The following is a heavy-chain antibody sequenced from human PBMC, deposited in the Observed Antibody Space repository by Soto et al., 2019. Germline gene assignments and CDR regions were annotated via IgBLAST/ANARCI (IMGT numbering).Heavy chain of an antibody. J-gene: IGHJ4*02. CDR2: IYYSGRT. V-gene: IGHV4-31*03. D-gene: IGHD6-13*01. CDR1: GGSIISGGYF. CDR3: ARFAREENPKVGSWYYFDY. Sequence: SETMCLTCTVAGGSIISGGYFWSWVRQHPGKCLEWIWNIYYSGRTYYNPSLKSRVTISVDTSKNQFSLKLSSVTAADTAVYYCARFAREENPKVGSWYYFDYWGQGTRVTVSS.